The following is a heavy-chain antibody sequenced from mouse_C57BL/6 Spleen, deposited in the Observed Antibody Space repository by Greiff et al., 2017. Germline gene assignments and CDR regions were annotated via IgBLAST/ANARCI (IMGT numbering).Heavy chain of an antibody. V-gene: IGHV1-61*01. CDR1: GYTFTSYW. J-gene: IGHJ3*01. Sequence: QVQLQQSGAELVRPGSSVKLSCKASGYTFTSYWMDWVKQRPGQGLEWIGNIYPSDSETHYNQKFKDKATLTVDKSSSTAYMQLSSLTSEDSAVYYCARLGYSNYEIAYWGQGTLVTVSA. D-gene: IGHD2-5*01. CDR3: ARLGYSNYEIAY. CDR2: IYPSDSET.